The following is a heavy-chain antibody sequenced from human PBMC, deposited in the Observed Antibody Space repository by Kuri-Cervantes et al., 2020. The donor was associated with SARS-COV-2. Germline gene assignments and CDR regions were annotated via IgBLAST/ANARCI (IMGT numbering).Heavy chain of an antibody. CDR1: GFTVSSNE. J-gene: IGHJ4*02. CDR2: ISGGST. Sequence: GESLKISCAASGFTVSSNEMSWVRQAPGKGLEWVSSISGGSTYYADSRKGRCTISRDNSKNTLHLQMNSLRAEDTAVYYCAGSTSCPEPDYWGQGTLVTVSS. V-gene: IGHV3-38-3*01. CDR3: AGSTSCPEPDY. D-gene: IGHD2-2*01.